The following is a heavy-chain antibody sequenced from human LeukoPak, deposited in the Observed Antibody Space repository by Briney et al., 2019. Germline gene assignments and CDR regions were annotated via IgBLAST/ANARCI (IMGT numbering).Heavy chain of an antibody. CDR2: IWYDGSNK. Sequence: GGSLRLSCAASGFTFSSYGMHWVRQAPGKGLEWVAVIWYDGSNKYYADSVKGRFTISRENAKNSLYLQMNSLRAGDTAVYYCARVSDRGFDYWGQGTLVTVSS. D-gene: IGHD1-26*01. J-gene: IGHJ4*02. CDR1: GFTFSSYG. CDR3: ARVSDRGFDY. V-gene: IGHV3-33*01.